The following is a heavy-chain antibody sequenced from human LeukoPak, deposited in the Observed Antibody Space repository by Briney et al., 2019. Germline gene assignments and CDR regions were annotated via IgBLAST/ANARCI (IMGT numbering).Heavy chain of an antibody. J-gene: IGHJ4*02. CDR1: GFTFSSYA. Sequence: GGSLRLSCAASGFTFSSYAMSWVRQAPGKGLEWVSGISDSRGSTYYADSVKGRFTISRDNSKNTLYLQMNSLRAEDTAVYFCAKDMVRGYYFDCWGQGTLITVSS. V-gene: IGHV3-23*01. CDR3: AKDMVRGYYFDC. CDR2: ISDSRGST. D-gene: IGHD3-10*01.